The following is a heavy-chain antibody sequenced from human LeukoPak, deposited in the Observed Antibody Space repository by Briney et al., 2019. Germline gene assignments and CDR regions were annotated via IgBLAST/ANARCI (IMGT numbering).Heavy chain of an antibody. Sequence: SETLSLTCTVSGGSISSYYWSWIRQPPGKGLEWIGYIYYSGSTNYNPSLKSRATISVDTSKNQFSLKLSSVTAADTAVYYCARAPDYYDSSGYYSYYFDYWGQGTLVTVSS. D-gene: IGHD3-22*01. CDR1: GGSISSYY. J-gene: IGHJ4*02. V-gene: IGHV4-59*01. CDR2: IYYSGST. CDR3: ARAPDYYDSSGYYSYYFDY.